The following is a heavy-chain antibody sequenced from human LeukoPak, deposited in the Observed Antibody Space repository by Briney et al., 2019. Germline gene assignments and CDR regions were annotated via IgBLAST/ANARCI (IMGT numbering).Heavy chain of an antibody. CDR1: GFTVSSSY. Sequence: GGSLRLSCAASGFTVSSSYMSWVRQAPGKGLEWVSVFYISGTTYYANSVRGRFTISRDNSKNTLYLQMNSLRAEDTAVYYCAGADGYVLFDYWGQGTLVTVSS. D-gene: IGHD5-24*01. J-gene: IGHJ4*02. CDR3: AGADGYVLFDY. CDR2: FYISGTT. V-gene: IGHV3-53*01.